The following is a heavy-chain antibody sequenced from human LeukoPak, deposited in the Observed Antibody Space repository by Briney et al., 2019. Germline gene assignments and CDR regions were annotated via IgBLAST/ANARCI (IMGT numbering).Heavy chain of an antibody. CDR1: GFTFSDLY. V-gene: IGHV3-72*01. CDR3: ARGNGYFDSLNYYYYGMDV. Sequence: GGSLRLSCAASGFTFSDLYMDWVRQAPGKGLEWVGRTRNKANSYTTEYAASVKGRFTISRDDSKNSLYLQMNSLKTEDTAVYYCARGNGYFDSLNYYYYGMDVWGQGTTVTVSS. CDR2: TRNKANSYTT. D-gene: IGHD3-9*01. J-gene: IGHJ6*02.